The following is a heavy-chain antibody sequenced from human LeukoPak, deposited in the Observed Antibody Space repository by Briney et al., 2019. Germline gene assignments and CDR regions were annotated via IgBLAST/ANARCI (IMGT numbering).Heavy chain of an antibody. CDR1: GYTFTGYY. Sequence: ASVKVSCKASGYTFTGYYMHWLRQAPGQGLEWMERINPNSGGTNYAQKFQGRVTMTRDTSISTAYMELSRLRSDDTAVYYCARQVEGDYYYYMDVWGKGTTVTVSS. V-gene: IGHV1-2*06. CDR2: INPNSGGT. J-gene: IGHJ6*03. D-gene: IGHD3-16*01. CDR3: ARQVEGDYYYYMDV.